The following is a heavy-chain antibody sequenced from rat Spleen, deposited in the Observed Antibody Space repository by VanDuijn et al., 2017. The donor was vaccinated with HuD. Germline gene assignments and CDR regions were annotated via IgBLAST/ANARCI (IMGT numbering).Heavy chain of an antibody. D-gene: IGHD5-1*01. Sequence: EVQLVESGGGLVQPGGSLKLSCAASGFTFSNYGIHWVRQSPTKGLEWVASISSDGRRNYYRDSVKGRFTISRDNAKSTLYLQMDSLRSEDTATYYCTRGELGVGWFAYWGQGTLVTVSS. CDR1: GFTFSNYG. V-gene: IGHV5-19*01. CDR2: ISSDGRRN. CDR3: TRGELGVGWFAY. J-gene: IGHJ3*01.